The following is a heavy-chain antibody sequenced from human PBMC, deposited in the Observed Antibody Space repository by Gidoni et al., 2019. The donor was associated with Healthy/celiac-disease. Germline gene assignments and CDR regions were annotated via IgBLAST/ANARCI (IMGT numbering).Heavy chain of an antibody. V-gene: IGHV3-33*01. Sequence: GESGGGVVQPGRSLRLSCAASGFTFSSYGMHWVRQAPGKGLEWVAVIWYDGSNKYYADSVKGRFTISRDNSKNTLYLQMNSLRAEDTAVYYCARVEAPGYDILTGYQPENYYGMDVWGQGTTVTVSS. CDR3: ARVEAPGYDILTGYQPENYYGMDV. CDR1: GFTFSSYG. J-gene: IGHJ6*02. D-gene: IGHD3-9*01. CDR2: IWYDGSNK.